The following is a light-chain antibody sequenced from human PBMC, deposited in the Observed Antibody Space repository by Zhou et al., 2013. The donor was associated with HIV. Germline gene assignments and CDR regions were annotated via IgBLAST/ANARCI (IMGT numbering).Light chain of an antibody. CDR2: YAS. V-gene: IGKV1-39*01. CDR1: QNIDTY. J-gene: IGKJ3*01. Sequence: DIYMTQSPPSLSASIGDRVIITCRASQNIDTYLNWYQQRPGEAPNLLMFYASTLQSGVPSRFSGGGSGTEFTLTITSLQPEDFATYYCQESYSHTFGPGTKVDMK. CDR3: QESYSHT.